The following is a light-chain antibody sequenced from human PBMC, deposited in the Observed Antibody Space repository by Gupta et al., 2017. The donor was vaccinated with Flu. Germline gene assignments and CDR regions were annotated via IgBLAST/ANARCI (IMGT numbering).Light chain of an antibody. CDR1: SSDIGTYNY. Sequence: QSALTQPAPVSGSPGQSITISCTGTSSDIGTYNYVSWYQQHPGNAPKLLVYEVSNRASGVSDRFSGSKSGNTASLTISWLQTEDEADYYCCSHSSSSTLYVFGTGTKVTVL. CDR3: CSHSSSSTLYV. J-gene: IGLJ1*01. CDR2: EVS. V-gene: IGLV2-14*01.